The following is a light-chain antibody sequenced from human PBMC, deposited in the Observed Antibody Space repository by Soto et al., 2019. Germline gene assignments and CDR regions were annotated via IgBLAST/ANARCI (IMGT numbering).Light chain of an antibody. CDR3: QQYNSYYRT. CDR2: AAS. Sequence: IQMTQSPSSLSASVGDRVTITCRASQSISSYLNWYQQKPGKAPKLLIYAASSLQSGVPSRFSGSGSGTDLTITISSLQPEDGETYYCQQYNSYYRTFGQGTKVDI. V-gene: IGKV1-39*01. J-gene: IGKJ1*01. CDR1: QSISSY.